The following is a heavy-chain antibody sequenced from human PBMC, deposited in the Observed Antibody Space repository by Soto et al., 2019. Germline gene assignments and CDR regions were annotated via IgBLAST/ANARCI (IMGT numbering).Heavy chain of an antibody. J-gene: IGHJ4*02. CDR2: LTGSSSNT. CDR1: GFSFRNYA. CDR3: ANGRATYGLLTHDY. D-gene: IGHD3-9*01. Sequence: SGGSLSLSCAASGFSFRNYAMSWVRQAPGKGLEWISTLTGSSSNTYYADSVKGRFAISRDNSRNTLYLQMHSLTAEATAVYYCANGRATYGLLTHDYWGQGTLVTVSS. V-gene: IGHV3-23*01.